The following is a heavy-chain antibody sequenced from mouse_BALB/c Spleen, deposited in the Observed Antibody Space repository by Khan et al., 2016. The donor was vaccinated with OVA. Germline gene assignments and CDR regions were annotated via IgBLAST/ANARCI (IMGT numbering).Heavy chain of an antibody. CDR1: GFTFSSYG. CDR3: ATSYYYGYCFDY. J-gene: IGHJ2*01. D-gene: IGHD1-1*01. V-gene: IGHV5-17*02. CDR2: ISGDSSTI. Sequence: EVKLLESGGGLVQPGGSRKLSCAASGFTFSSYGMHWVRQAPEKGLEWVAYISGDSSTIYYTDTVKGRFTISRDNPKNTPSLQMTSLMSEDTAMYYCATSYYYGYCFDYWGPGTILTVSS.